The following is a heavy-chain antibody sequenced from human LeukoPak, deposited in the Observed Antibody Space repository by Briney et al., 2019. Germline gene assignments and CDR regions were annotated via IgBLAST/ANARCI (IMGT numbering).Heavy chain of an antibody. J-gene: IGHJ5*02. CDR3: ARLPLRSGYYYVRGNWFDP. Sequence: SETLSLTCTVSGGSISSNSYDWSWIRQPAGKGLEWIGRIYTSGSTNYNPSLKSRVTISVDTSKNQFSLKLSSVTAADTAVYYCARLPLRSGYYYVRGNWFDPWGQGTLVTVSS. V-gene: IGHV4-61*02. CDR1: GGSISSNSYD. CDR2: IYTSGST. D-gene: IGHD3-22*01.